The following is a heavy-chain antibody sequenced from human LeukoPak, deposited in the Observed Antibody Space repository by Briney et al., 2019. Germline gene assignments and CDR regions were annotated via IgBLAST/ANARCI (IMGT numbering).Heavy chain of an antibody. D-gene: IGHD4-17*01. J-gene: IGHJ4*02. Sequence: ASVKVSCKASGYTFTGYYMHWVRQAPGQGLEWMGWINPNSGGTNYAQKFQGRVTMTRDTSISTAYMELSRLRSDDTAVYYCAXGRQTTTVTLNYWGQGTLVTVSS. V-gene: IGHV1-2*02. CDR3: AXGRQTTTVTLNY. CDR1: GYTFTGYY. CDR2: INPNSGGT.